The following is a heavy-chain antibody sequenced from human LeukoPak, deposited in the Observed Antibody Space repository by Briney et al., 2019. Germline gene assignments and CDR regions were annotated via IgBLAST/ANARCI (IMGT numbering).Heavy chain of an antibody. CDR1: GFTVSSKC. CDR3: AREGGTWQFDL. CDR2: IYSGGST. Sequence: PGGSLRLSCAASGFTVSSKCMSWVRQAPGKGPEWVSVIYSGGSTHYVDSVKGRFSFSRDNSKNTVYLQMNSLRAEDTAVYYCAREGGTWQFDLWGRGTLVTVSS. V-gene: IGHV3-66*01. J-gene: IGHJ2*01.